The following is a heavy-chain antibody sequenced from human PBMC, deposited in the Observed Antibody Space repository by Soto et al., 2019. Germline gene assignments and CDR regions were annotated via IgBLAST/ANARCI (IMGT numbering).Heavy chain of an antibody. J-gene: IGHJ4*02. V-gene: IGHV3-15*07. CDR1: GFTFSNAW. CDR2: IKSKTDGGTT. CDR3: TTSLLRVLEWLSSGY. D-gene: IGHD3-3*01. Sequence: GGSLRLSCAASGFTFSNAWMNWVRQAPGKGLEWVGRIKSKTDGGTTDYAAPVKGRCTISRDDSKNTLYLQMNSMKTEDTAVYYCTTSLLRVLEWLSSGYWGQGTLVTVSS.